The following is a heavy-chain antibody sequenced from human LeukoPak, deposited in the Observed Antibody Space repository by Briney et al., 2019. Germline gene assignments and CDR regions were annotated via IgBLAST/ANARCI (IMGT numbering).Heavy chain of an antibody. D-gene: IGHD3-3*01. J-gene: IGHJ4*02. V-gene: IGHV3-30*04. Sequence: GGSLRLSCAASGFTFSSYAMHWVRQAPGKGLEWVAVISYDGSNKYYADSVKGRFTISRDNSKNTLYLQMNSLKTEDTAVYYCAGNYDSWTGLNYWGQGPLVTVSS. CDR1: GFTFSSYA. CDR3: AGNYDSWTGLNY. CDR2: ISYDGSNK.